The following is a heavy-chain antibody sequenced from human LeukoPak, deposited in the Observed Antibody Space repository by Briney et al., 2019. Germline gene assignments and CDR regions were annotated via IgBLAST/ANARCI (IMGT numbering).Heavy chain of an antibody. CDR2: IYHSGST. J-gene: IGHJ4*02. CDR3: TLYGSGSSDH. CDR1: GGSICSGGYS. V-gene: IGHV4-30-2*01. Sequence: SQTLSLTCAVSGGSICSGGYSWSWIRQPPGKGLEWIGYIYHSGSTYYNPSLKSRVTISVDRSKNQFSLKLSSVTAADTAVYYCTLYGSGSSDHWGQGTLVTVSS. D-gene: IGHD3-10*01.